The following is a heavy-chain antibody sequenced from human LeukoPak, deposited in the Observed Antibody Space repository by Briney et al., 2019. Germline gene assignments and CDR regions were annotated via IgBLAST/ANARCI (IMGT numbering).Heavy chain of an antibody. V-gene: IGHV3-30*02. J-gene: IGHJ3*02. CDR3: ARDDSSGYYYVVPTNAFDI. Sequence: GGSLRLSCSASGFTISSYGMHWVRQAPGKGLEWVAFIRYDGGNKCYGDSVKGRFTISRDNSKNTLYLQTNSLRAEDTAVYYCARDDSSGYYYVVPTNAFDIWGQGTMVTVSS. CDR1: GFTISSYG. D-gene: IGHD3-22*01. CDR2: IRYDGGNK.